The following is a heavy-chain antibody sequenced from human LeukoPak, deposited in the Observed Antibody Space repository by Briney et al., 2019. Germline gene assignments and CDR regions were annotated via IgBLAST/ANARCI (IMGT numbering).Heavy chain of an antibody. D-gene: IGHD3-10*01. Sequence: PSQTLSLTCTVSGGSISSSSYYWGWIRQPPGKGLEWIGSIYYSGSTYYNPSLKSRVTISVDTSKNQFSLKLSSVTAADTAVYYCARQRILWFGESDYWGQGTLVTVSS. CDR3: ARQRILWFGESDY. CDR2: IYYSGST. CDR1: GGSISSSSYY. V-gene: IGHV4-39*01. J-gene: IGHJ4*02.